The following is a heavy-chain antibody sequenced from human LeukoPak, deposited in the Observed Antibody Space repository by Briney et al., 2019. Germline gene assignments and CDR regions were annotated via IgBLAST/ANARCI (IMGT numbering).Heavy chain of an antibody. Sequence: GGSLRLSCPASGFTFSSYGMHWVRQAPGKGLEWVAVISYDGSNKYYGDSVKGRFTISRDNSKNTLYLQMNSLRAEDTAVYYCARRGGGGNYYEFDYWGQGTLVTVSS. V-gene: IGHV3-30*03. D-gene: IGHD1-26*01. J-gene: IGHJ4*02. CDR2: ISYDGSNK. CDR3: ARRGGGGNYYEFDY. CDR1: GFTFSSYG.